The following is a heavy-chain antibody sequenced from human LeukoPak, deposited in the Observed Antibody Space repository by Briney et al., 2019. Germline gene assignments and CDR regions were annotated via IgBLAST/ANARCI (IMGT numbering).Heavy chain of an antibody. CDR2: ISAYNGNT. CDR3: ARDGDYDSSGPGSWFDP. D-gene: IGHD3-22*01. J-gene: IGHJ5*02. CDR1: GYTFTGFY. V-gene: IGHV1-18*01. Sequence: ATSVKVSCKASGYTFTGFYIHWVRQAPGQGLEWMGWISAYNGNTNYAQKLQGRVTMTTGTSTSTAYMELRSLRSDDTAVYYCARDGDYDSSGPGSWFDPWGQGTLVTVSS.